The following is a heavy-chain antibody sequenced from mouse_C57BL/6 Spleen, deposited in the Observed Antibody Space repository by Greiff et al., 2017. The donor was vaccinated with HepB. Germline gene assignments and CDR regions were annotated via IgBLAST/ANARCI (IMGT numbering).Heavy chain of an antibody. CDR3: ARGALITTVVAHFDY. J-gene: IGHJ2*01. D-gene: IGHD1-1*01. V-gene: IGHV1-64*01. Sequence: VQLQQPGAELVKPGASVKLSCKASGYTFTSYWMHWVKQRPGQGLEWIGMIHPNSGSTNYNEKFKSKATLTVDKSSSTAYMQLSSLTSEDSAVYYCARGALITTVVAHFDYWGQGTTLTVSS. CDR1: GYTFTSYW. CDR2: IHPNSGST.